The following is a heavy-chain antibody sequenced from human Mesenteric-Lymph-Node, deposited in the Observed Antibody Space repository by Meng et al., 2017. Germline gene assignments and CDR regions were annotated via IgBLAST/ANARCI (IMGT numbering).Heavy chain of an antibody. D-gene: IGHD2-2*01. CDR3: ARDVVVPAALTVRIDY. CDR2: IIPIFGTA. V-gene: IGHV1-69*01. J-gene: IGHJ4*02. CDR1: GGTFSSYA. Sequence: QVEVGQSGAEVKKPGSSVKVSCKASGGTFSSYAISWVRQAPGQGLEWMGGIIPIFGTANYAQKFQGRVTITADESTSTAYMELSSLRSEDTAAYYCARDVVVPAALTVRIDYWGQGTLVTVSS.